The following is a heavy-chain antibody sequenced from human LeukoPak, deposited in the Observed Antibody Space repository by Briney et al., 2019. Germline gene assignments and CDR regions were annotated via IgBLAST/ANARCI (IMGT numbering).Heavy chain of an antibody. CDR3: ARHFGGRVAEFDY. V-gene: IGHV4-59*08. Sequence: SGTLSLTCTVSGDSISTYYWSWIRQPPGKGLEWIGYISYSGSTNYNPSLKSRVTMSVDTSRNQFSLRLSSVTASDTAVYYCARHFGGRVAEFDYWGQGTLVTVSS. D-gene: IGHD3-3*01. CDR1: GDSISTYY. J-gene: IGHJ4*02. CDR2: ISYSGST.